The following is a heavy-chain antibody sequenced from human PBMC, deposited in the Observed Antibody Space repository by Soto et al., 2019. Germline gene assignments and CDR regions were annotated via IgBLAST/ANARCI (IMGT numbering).Heavy chain of an antibody. CDR3: ARSEGYTSCFDY. D-gene: IGHD6-19*01. J-gene: IGHJ4*02. V-gene: IGHV3-48*02. Sequence: EVQLVESGGGLVQPGGSLRLSCAASGFTSSSYRMNWVRQAPGKGLEWLSYISTGSSAIYYADSVKGRFTISRDNAKNSLYLQMNILRDEDTAVYYCARSEGYTSCFDYWGQGTLVTVSS. CDR2: ISTGSSAI. CDR1: GFTSSSYR.